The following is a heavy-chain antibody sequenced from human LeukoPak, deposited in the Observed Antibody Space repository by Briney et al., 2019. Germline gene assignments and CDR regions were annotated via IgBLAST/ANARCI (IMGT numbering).Heavy chain of an antibody. CDR2: ISSSGGTT. CDR3: AKAGIAVPATPEY. V-gene: IGHV3-23*01. D-gene: IGHD6-19*01. Sequence: GGSLRLSCAASGFTFSSYAMNWVRQAPGKGLEGGSVISSSGGTTYYSDSVKGRFIISRDNSKNTLYLQMNSLRAEDTAVYYCAKAGIAVPATPEYCGQGTQVTVSS. CDR1: GFTFSSYA. J-gene: IGHJ4*02.